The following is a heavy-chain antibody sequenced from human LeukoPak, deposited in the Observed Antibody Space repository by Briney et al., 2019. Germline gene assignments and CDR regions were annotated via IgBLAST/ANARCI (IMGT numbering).Heavy chain of an antibody. CDR1: GGSISSSSYY. V-gene: IGHV4-39*07. Sequence: PSETLSLTCTVSGGSISSSSYYWGWLRQPPGKGLEWIGSIYYSGSTYYNPSLKSRVTISVDTSKNQFSLKLSSVTAADTAVYYCARDRVAAALYWGQGTLVTVSS. CDR2: IYYSGST. CDR3: ARDRVAAALY. J-gene: IGHJ4*02. D-gene: IGHD6-13*01.